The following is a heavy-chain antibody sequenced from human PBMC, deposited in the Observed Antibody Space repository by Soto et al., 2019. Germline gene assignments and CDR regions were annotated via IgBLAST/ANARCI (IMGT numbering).Heavy chain of an antibody. J-gene: IGHJ4*02. CDR2: IYYSGST. CDR1: GGSISSSSYY. D-gene: IGHD6-19*01. Sequence: QLQLQESGPGLVKPSETLSLTCTVSGGSISSSSYYWGWIRQPPGKGLEWIGSIYYSGSTYYNPSLKSRVTISVDTSKNQFSPKLSSVTAADTAVYYCARHGGSSGWYYYFDYWGQGTLVTVSS. V-gene: IGHV4-39*01. CDR3: ARHGGSSGWYYYFDY.